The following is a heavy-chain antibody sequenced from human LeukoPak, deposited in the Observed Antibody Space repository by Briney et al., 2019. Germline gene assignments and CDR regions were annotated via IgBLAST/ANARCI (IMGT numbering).Heavy chain of an antibody. CDR2: IYYSGST. J-gene: IGHJ5*02. V-gene: IGHV4-31*03. CDR1: GGSISSGGYY. D-gene: IGHD4-11*01. Sequence: SETLSLTCTVSGGSISSGGYYWSWIRQHPGKGLEWIGYIYYSGSTYYNPSLKSRVTISVDTSKNQFSLKLSSVTAADTAAYYCARGTLGLQSGFDPWGQGTLVTVSS. CDR3: ARGTLGLQSGFDP.